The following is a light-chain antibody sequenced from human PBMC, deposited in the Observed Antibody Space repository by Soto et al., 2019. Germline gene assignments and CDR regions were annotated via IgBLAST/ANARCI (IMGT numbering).Light chain of an antibody. Sequence: SVLTQPASLSGSPGQSISISCTGTSSNLNSISWYQQRPGTAPKLIIYEVSKRPSGISRRFSGSKSANTASLTISGLQAVDEADYYCSSNTPTWIFGGGTKLTVL. CDR2: EVS. CDR3: SSNTPTWI. V-gene: IGLV2-14*03. CDR1: SSNLNS. J-gene: IGLJ2*01.